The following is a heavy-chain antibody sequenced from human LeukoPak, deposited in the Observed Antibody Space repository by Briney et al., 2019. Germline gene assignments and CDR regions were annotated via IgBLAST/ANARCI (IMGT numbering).Heavy chain of an antibody. Sequence: GGSLRLSCAASGFTFSSYWMHWVRQAPGKGLEWVAVISYDGYEKNYGDPVNGRFTISRENFKSSLFLQMNSLRAEDTAVYYCARDKNAYHSFDSWGQGTLAIVSS. CDR2: ISYDGYEK. CDR3: ARDKNAYHSFDS. D-gene: IGHD2-2*01. J-gene: IGHJ4*02. V-gene: IGHV3-30*03. CDR1: GFTFSSYW.